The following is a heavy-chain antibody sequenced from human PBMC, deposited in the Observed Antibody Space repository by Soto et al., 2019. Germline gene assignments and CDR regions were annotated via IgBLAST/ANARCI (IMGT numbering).Heavy chain of an antibody. CDR1: GGSISSYY. CDR3: AIENDWNQGHFDY. CDR2: IYTRGST. J-gene: IGHJ4*02. D-gene: IGHD1-1*01. Sequence: QVQLQESGPGLVKPSETLSLTCTVSGGSISSYYWSWIRQPAGKGLEWIGRIYTRGSTNYNPSLKSRVTMSVDTSKNQFSLKLSSVTAADTAVYYCAIENDWNQGHFDYCVQGTLVTVSA. V-gene: IGHV4-4*07.